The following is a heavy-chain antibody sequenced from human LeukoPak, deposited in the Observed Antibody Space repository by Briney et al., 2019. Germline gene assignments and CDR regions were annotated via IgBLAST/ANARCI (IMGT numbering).Heavy chain of an antibody. CDR3: AGTLGYCTSTSCYARGYFDY. Sequence: PGGSLRLSCAASGFTFSSNSMNWVRQPPGQGLEWVSSIDSSGRDTYYAGSVKGRFTISRDNAKNSLYLQMNSLRDEDTAVYYCAGTLGYCTSTSCYARGYFDYWGQGTLVTVSS. CDR1: GFTFSSNS. D-gene: IGHD2-2*01. CDR2: IDSSGRDT. J-gene: IGHJ4*02. V-gene: IGHV3-21*01.